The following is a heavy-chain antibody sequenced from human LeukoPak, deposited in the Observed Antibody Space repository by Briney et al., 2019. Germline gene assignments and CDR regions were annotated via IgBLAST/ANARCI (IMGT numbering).Heavy chain of an antibody. CDR3: ARGLGDFWSGYSFDY. Sequence: ASVKVSCKASGYTFTGYYMHWVRQAPGQGLEWMGWINPNSGNTGYAQKFQGRVTITRNTSISTAYMELSSLRSEDTAVYYCARGLGDFWSGYSFDYWGQGTLVTVSS. D-gene: IGHD3-3*01. V-gene: IGHV1-8*03. CDR2: INPNSGNT. CDR1: GYTFTGYY. J-gene: IGHJ4*02.